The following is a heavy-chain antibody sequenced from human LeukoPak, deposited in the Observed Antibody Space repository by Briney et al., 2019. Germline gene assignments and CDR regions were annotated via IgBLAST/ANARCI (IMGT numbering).Heavy chain of an antibody. CDR3: ARDRSLYASYSSSKIRYWFDP. Sequence: GGSLRLSCAASGFTFSSYSMNWVRQAPGKGLEWVSYISSSSSTIYYADSVKGRFTISRDNAKNSLFLQMNSLRAEDTAVYYCARDRSLYASYSSSKIRYWFDPWGQGTLVTVSS. CDR1: GFTFSSYS. V-gene: IGHV3-48*01. CDR2: ISSSSSTI. J-gene: IGHJ5*02. D-gene: IGHD6-6*01.